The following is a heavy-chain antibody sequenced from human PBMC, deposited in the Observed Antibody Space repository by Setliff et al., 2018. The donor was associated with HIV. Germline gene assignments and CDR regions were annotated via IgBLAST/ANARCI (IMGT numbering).Heavy chain of an antibody. Sequence: SETLSLTCSVSGVSMTNNYWTWIRQSPGKGLEWIGYVHYSGNTRYNPSLKSRVTISVDTSKNKFSLKLSSVTAADTAVYYCARGSYTVRIDYWGQGTRVTVSS. CDR3: ARGSYTVRIDY. CDR2: VHYSGNT. V-gene: IGHV4-59*01. D-gene: IGHD3-10*01. J-gene: IGHJ4*02. CDR1: GVSMTNNY.